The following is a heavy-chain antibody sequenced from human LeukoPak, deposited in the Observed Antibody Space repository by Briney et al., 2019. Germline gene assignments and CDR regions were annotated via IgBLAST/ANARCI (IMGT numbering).Heavy chain of an antibody. J-gene: IGHJ5*02. Sequence: SETLSLTCTVSGGSISSYYWSWIRQPPGKGLEWIGYIYYSGSTNYNPSLKSRVTISVDTSRNQFSLKLSSVTAADTAVYYCARSVVPAAMLNWFDPWGQGTLVTVSS. D-gene: IGHD2-2*01. CDR3: ARSVVPAAMLNWFDP. CDR2: IYYSGST. CDR1: GGSISSYY. V-gene: IGHV4-59*01.